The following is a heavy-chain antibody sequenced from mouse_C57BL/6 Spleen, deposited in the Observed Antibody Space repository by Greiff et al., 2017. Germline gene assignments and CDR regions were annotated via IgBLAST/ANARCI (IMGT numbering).Heavy chain of an antibody. J-gene: IGHJ2*01. V-gene: IGHV1-64*01. D-gene: IGHD2-5*01. CDR1: GYTFTSYW. CDR2: INPNSGST. CDR3: AGAIVTLDD. Sequence: QVQLQQPGAELVKPGASVKSSCKVSGYTFTSYWMHGVKQRPGQGLEWIGMINPNSGSTNYNAKFKSKATLTVDKSYSTAYLLLSSLTSEDAAVYYCAGAIVTLDDWGQGTTLTVSS.